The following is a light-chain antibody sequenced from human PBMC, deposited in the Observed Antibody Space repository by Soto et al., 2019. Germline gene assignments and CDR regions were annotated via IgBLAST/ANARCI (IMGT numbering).Light chain of an antibody. CDR2: QDS. Sequence: YELTQPPSVSVSPGQTASITCSGDKLGDKYACWYQQKPGQSPVLVIYQDSKRPSGIPERFSGSNSGNTATLTISGTQAMDEADYYCQAWDSSTVVFGGGTELTVL. CDR3: QAWDSSTVV. J-gene: IGLJ2*01. V-gene: IGLV3-1*01. CDR1: KLGDKY.